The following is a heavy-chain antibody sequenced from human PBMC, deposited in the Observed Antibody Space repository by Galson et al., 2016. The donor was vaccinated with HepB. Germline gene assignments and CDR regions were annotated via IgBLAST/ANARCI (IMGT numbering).Heavy chain of an antibody. CDR3: AKDRFGSGSYPPGQFDY. CDR2: ISYDGSSK. V-gene: IGHV3-30*18. J-gene: IGHJ4*02. CDR1: RFTFSSYG. Sequence: SLRLSCAASRFTFSSYGMHWVRQAPGKGLTWVAVISYDGSSKYYADSVKGRFTISRDNSKNTLYLQMNSLRTEDTAVYYCAKDRFGSGSYPPGQFDYWGQGTLVTVSS. D-gene: IGHD3-10*01.